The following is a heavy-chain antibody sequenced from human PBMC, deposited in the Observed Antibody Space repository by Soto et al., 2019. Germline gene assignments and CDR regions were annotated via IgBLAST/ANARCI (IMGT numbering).Heavy chain of an antibody. Sequence: SETLSLTCTVSGGSISSSSYYWGWIRQPPGKGLEWIGSIYYSGSTYYNPSLKSRVTISVDTSKNQFSLKLSSVTAADTAVYYCARQLIAARPYFGYWGQGTLVTVSS. CDR2: IYYSGST. J-gene: IGHJ4*02. V-gene: IGHV4-39*01. CDR3: ARQLIAARPYFGY. D-gene: IGHD6-6*01. CDR1: GGSISSSSYY.